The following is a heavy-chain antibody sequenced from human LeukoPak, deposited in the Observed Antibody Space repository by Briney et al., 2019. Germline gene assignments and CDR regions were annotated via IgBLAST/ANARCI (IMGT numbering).Heavy chain of an antibody. CDR2: IGGGGDKV. Sequence: PGGSLRLSCAASGFTFKSYAMTWVRQAPGKGLEWVSAIGGGGDKVFYADSVKGRFTISRDNSKQTLFLQMNSLGAADTAVYYCAKVSSGEHTFWSDFSQDKWFDPWGQGILVTVSS. CDR1: GFTFKSYA. D-gene: IGHD3-3*01. CDR3: AKVSSGEHTFWSDFSQDKWFDP. V-gene: IGHV3-23*01. J-gene: IGHJ5*02.